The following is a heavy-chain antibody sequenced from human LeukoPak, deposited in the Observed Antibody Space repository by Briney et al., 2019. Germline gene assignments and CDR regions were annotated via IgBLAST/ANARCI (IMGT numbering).Heavy chain of an antibody. V-gene: IGHV1-2*02. D-gene: IGHD6-13*01. CDR3: ARVSRYGVAAAGTDY. Sequence: ASVKVSCKASGYTFTGYYMHWVRQAPGQGLEWMGWINPNSGGTNYAQKFQGRVTMTRDTSISTAYMELSGLRSDDTAVYYCARVSRYGVAAAGTDYWGQGTLVTVSS. CDR1: GYTFTGYY. J-gene: IGHJ4*02. CDR2: INPNSGGT.